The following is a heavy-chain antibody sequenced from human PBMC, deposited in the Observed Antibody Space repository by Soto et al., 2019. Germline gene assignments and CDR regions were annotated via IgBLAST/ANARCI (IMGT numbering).Heavy chain of an antibody. D-gene: IGHD3-10*01. CDR2: IYYSGST. CDR3: ARLSGSSPY. J-gene: IGHJ4*02. CDR1: GGSISSSSYY. Sequence: EPLSLTCTVSGGSISSSSYYWGWIRQPPGKGLEWIGSIYYSGSTYYNPSLKSRVTISVDTSKNQFSLKLSSVTAADTAVYYCARLSGSSPYWGQGTLVTGSS. V-gene: IGHV4-39*01.